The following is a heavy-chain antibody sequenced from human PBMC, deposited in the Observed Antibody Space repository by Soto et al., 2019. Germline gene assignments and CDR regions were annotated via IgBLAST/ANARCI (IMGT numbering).Heavy chain of an antibody. Sequence: EVQLLESGGGLVQPGGSLRLSCAASGFTFNSYAMSWVRQAPGKGLEWVSAISGSVGSTYYADSVKGRFTISRDNSKNTLYLQMNSLRAEDTAVYYCAINPTSTYYYDSSGRSFDYWGQGTLVTVSS. D-gene: IGHD3-22*01. CDR2: ISGSVGST. J-gene: IGHJ4*02. CDR1: GFTFNSYA. CDR3: AINPTSTYYYDSSGRSFDY. V-gene: IGHV3-23*01.